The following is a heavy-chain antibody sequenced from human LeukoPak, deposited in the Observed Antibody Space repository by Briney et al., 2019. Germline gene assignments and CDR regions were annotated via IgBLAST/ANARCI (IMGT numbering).Heavy chain of an antibody. CDR2: ISGSGGST. V-gene: IGHV3-23*01. CDR1: GFTFSSYA. D-gene: IGHD2-2*01. J-gene: IGHJ3*02. CDR3: AKDIVVVMAAANHDAFDI. Sequence: GGSLRLSCAASGFTFSSYAMSWVRQAPGKGLEWVSAISGSGGSTYYADSVKGRFTISRDNSKNTLYLQTNSLRAEDTAVYYCAKDIVVVMAAANHDAFDIWGQGTMVTVSS.